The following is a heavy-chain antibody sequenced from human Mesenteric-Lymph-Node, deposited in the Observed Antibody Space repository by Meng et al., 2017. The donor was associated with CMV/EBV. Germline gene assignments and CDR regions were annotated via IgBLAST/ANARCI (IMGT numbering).Heavy chain of an antibody. CDR2: IRYDGSNK. J-gene: IGHJ4*02. Sequence: GESLKISCAASGFSFSGYAMSWVRQAPGKGLEWVAFIRYDGSNKYYADSVKGRFTISRDNAKNSLYLQMNSLRAEDTAVYYCARVIIGYSYGGDFDYWGQGTLVTVSS. D-gene: IGHD5-18*01. CDR1: GFSFSGYA. CDR3: ARVIIGYSYGGDFDY. V-gene: IGHV3-30*02.